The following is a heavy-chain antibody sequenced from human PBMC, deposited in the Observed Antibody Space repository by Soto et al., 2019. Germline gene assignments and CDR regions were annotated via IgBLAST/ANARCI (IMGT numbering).Heavy chain of an antibody. CDR2: INAGNGNT. CDR3: ATQFGGLDPYYFDY. D-gene: IGHD3-16*01. CDR1: GYTFTSYA. Sequence: ASVKVSCKASGYTFTSYAMHWVRQAPGQRLEWMGWINAGNGNTKYSQKFQGRVTITRDTSASTAYMELSSLRSEDTAVYYCATQFGGLDPYYFDYWGQGTLVTVSS. V-gene: IGHV1-3*01. J-gene: IGHJ4*02.